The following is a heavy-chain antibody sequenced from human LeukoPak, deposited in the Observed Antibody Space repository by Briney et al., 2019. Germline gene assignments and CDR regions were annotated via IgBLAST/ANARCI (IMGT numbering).Heavy chain of an antibody. J-gene: IGHJ4*02. V-gene: IGHV3-23*01. CDR1: GFAFSSYA. CDR2: ISGSGGST. Sequence: AGGSLRLSCAASGFAFSSYAMSWVRQAPGKGLEWVSAISGSGGSTYYADSVKGRFTISRDNSKNTLYLQMNSLRAEDTAVYYCRRGRRYYDFWSGYLDYWGQGTLVTVSS. D-gene: IGHD3-3*01. CDR3: RRGRRYYDFWSGYLDY.